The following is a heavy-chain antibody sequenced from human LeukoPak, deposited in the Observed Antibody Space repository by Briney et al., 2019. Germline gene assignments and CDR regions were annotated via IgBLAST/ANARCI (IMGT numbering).Heavy chain of an antibody. CDR2: ISAYNGNT. J-gene: IGHJ4*02. V-gene: IGHV1-18*01. Sequence: GASVKVSCKASGYTFTSYGISWVRQAPGQGLEWMGWISAYNGNTNYAQKLQGRVTITADKSTSTAYMELSSLRSEDTAVYYCARIEDGSGNRLGYWGQGTLVTVSS. CDR1: GYTFTSYG. CDR3: ARIEDGSGNRLGY. D-gene: IGHD3-10*01.